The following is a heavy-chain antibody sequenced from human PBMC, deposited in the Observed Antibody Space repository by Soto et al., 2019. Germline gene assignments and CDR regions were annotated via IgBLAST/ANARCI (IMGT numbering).Heavy chain of an antibody. CDR1: GGSISSSSYY. CDR2: IYYSGST. Sequence: SETLSLTCTVSGGSISSSSYYWGWIRQPPGKGLEWIGSIYYSGSTYYNPSLKSRVTISVDTSKNQFSLKLSSVTAADTAVYYCARRRVRGSRDAFDIWGQGTMVTVSS. V-gene: IGHV4-39*01. D-gene: IGHD3-10*01. CDR3: ARRRVRGSRDAFDI. J-gene: IGHJ3*02.